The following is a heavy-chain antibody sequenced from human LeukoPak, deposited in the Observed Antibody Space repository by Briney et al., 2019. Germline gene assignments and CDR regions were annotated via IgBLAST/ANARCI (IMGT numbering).Heavy chain of an antibody. CDR3: ANSPHDSSGSIDN. D-gene: IGHD3-22*01. CDR2: ISGSTGST. Sequence: GGSLRLSIAALGFTFSSYAMSWVRPAPGKGLEWVSLISGSTGSTYYADSVKGRFTISRDNSKNTLYLQMNSLGAEDTAVYYCANSPHDSSGSIDNWGQGTRVTVSS. CDR1: GFTFSSYA. J-gene: IGHJ4*02. V-gene: IGHV3-23*01.